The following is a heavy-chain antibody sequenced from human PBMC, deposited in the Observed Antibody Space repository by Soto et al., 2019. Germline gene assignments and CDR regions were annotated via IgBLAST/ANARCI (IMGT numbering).Heavy chain of an antibody. CDR3: ARDLVYSSSWGAFDY. D-gene: IGHD6-6*01. V-gene: IGHV3-30-3*01. CDR2: ISYDGSNK. CDR1: GFTFSSYA. Sequence: QVQLVESGGGVVQPGRSLRLSCAASGFTFSSYAMHWVRQAPGKGLEWVAVISYDGSNKYYADSVKGRFTISRDNSKNTLYLQMNSLRAEDTAVYYCARDLVYSSSWGAFDYWGQGTLVTFSS. J-gene: IGHJ4*02.